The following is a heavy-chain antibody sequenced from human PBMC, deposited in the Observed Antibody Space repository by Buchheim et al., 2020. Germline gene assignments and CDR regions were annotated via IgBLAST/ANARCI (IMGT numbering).Heavy chain of an antibody. D-gene: IGHD2-15*01. Sequence: QVQLVQSGAEVKKPGASVKVSCKASGYTFTGYYMHWVRQAPGQGLEWMGWINPNSGGTNYVQKFQGRVTMTRDTSISTAYMELSRLRSDDTAVYYCATAPIYCSGGSCYSGWYFDLWGRGTL. J-gene: IGHJ2*01. CDR2: INPNSGGT. CDR1: GYTFTGYY. V-gene: IGHV1-2*02. CDR3: ATAPIYCSGGSCYSGWYFDL.